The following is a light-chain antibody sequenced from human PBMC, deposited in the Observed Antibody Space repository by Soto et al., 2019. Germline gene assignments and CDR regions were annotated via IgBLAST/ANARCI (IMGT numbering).Light chain of an antibody. CDR3: QQYYSYPL. V-gene: IGKV1-8*01. J-gene: IGKJ3*01. Sequence: AIRMTQSPSSLSASPGDRVTITCRASQGISSYLAWYQQKPGKAPKLLIYAASTLQSVVPSRFSGSGSGTDFTLTISCLQSEDFATYYCQQYYSYPLFGPGTKVDIK. CDR1: QGISSY. CDR2: AAS.